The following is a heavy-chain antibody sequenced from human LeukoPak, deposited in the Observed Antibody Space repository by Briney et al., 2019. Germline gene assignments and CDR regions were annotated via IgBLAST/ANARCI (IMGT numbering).Heavy chain of an antibody. D-gene: IGHD5-12*01. CDR1: GFSFSSYG. CDR2: IWYDGSNK. CDR3: ASHGGL. V-gene: IGHV3-33*01. J-gene: IGHJ4*02. Sequence: GGSLRLSCAASGFSFSSYGMHWVRQAPGKGLEWVAVIWYDGSNKNYADSVKGRFTISRVNSKNMLCLQMNSLRVEDTALYYCASHGGLWGQGTLVTVSS.